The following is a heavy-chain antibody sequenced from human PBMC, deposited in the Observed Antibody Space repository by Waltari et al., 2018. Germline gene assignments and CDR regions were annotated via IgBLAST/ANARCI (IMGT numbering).Heavy chain of an antibody. CDR2: IYASGTT. V-gene: IGHV4-4*07. D-gene: IGHD3-22*01. CDR1: GGSLNNYY. CDR3: ASGSYYDGTGYYSNY. J-gene: IGHJ4*02. Sequence: QVQLQESGPGLVKPSETLSLTCTFSGGSLNNYYWSWIRQPAGKGLECIGRIYASGTTNYNPSLKSRVTMSVDTSKIQFSLKLSSVTAADTAVYYCASGSYYDGTGYYSNYWGQGTLVTVSS.